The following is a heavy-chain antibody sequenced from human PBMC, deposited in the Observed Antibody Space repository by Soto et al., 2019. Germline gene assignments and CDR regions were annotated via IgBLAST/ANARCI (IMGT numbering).Heavy chain of an antibody. V-gene: IGHV4-31*03. CDR3: ARGRGTGWFFDY. J-gene: IGHJ4*02. CDR1: GGSINSGGFY. Sequence: PSETLSLTCTVSGGSINSGGFYWSWIRQRPGKDLEWIGYMFHTGSTDYNPSLKSRVLISIETSKNEFSLELTSVTAADTAVYYCARGRGTGWFFDYWGRGTLVTVSS. CDR2: MFHTGST. D-gene: IGHD6-19*01.